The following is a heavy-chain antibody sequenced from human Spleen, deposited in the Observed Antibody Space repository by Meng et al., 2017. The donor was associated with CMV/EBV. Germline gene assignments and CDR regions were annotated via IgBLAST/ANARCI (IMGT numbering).Heavy chain of an antibody. Sequence: SVKVSCKASGGTFSSYAVSWVRQAPGQGLEWMGGIIPIFGLAIYAQKFQGRVTITTDESTSTAYMELSSLRSEDTAVHYCARGVKSDLDAFDIWGQGTMVTVSS. D-gene: IGHD3-22*01. J-gene: IGHJ3*02. CDR3: ARGVKSDLDAFDI. V-gene: IGHV1-69*05. CDR1: GGTFSSYA. CDR2: IIPIFGLA.